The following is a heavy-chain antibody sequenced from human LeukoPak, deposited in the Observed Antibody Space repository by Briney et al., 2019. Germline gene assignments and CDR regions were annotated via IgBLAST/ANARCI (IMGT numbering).Heavy chain of an antibody. CDR1: GFTFDDYG. CDR2: ISGSGGST. J-gene: IGHJ4*02. V-gene: IGHV3-23*01. Sequence: GGSLRLSCAASGFTFDDYGMSWVRQAPGKGLEWVSAISGSGGSTYYADSVKGRFTISRDNSKNTLYLQMNSLRAEDTAVYYCASDCSGGSCYQNFDYWGQGTLVTVSS. D-gene: IGHD2-15*01. CDR3: ASDCSGGSCYQNFDY.